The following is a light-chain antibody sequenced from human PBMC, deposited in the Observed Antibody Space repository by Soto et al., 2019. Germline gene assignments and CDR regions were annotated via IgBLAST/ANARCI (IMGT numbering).Light chain of an antibody. J-gene: IGLJ1*01. CDR1: TSNLGDNA. Sequence: QSVLPQPPSASGTPGQRGTLSCSTRTSNLGDNAVNLYQHVPGTAPKLLIFSYDQRPSGVPDRFSGSKSGTSASLAISGLQFEDEADYYCAAWDASLDGYVFGTGSKLTVL. CDR3: AAWDASLDGYV. CDR2: SYD. V-gene: IGLV1-44*01.